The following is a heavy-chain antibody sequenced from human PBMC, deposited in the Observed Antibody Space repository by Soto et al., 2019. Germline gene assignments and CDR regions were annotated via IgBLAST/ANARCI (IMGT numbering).Heavy chain of an antibody. J-gene: IGHJ6*03. V-gene: IGHV1-8*01. CDR3: ARGVYGSGSYYTNYYYYLDV. Sequence: ASVTVSCKASGYTFTSYDINWVRQAAGQGLEWMGWMNPNSGNTGHAQKFQGRVTMTRNTSMNTAYMELSSLGSEDTAVYYCARGVYGSGSYYTNYYYYLDVWGKGATVTVSS. D-gene: IGHD3-10*01. CDR1: GYTFTSYD. CDR2: MNPNSGNT.